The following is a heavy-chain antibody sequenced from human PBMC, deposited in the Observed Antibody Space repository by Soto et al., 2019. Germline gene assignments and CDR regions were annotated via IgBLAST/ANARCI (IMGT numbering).Heavy chain of an antibody. J-gene: IGHJ6*02. CDR1: GDSVSSNSAA. D-gene: IGHD2-2*01. CDR2: TYYRSKWYN. V-gene: IGHV6-1*01. Sequence: SQTLSLTCAISGDSVSSNSAAWNWIRQSPSRDLEWLGRTYYRSKWYNDYAVSVKSRITINPDTSKNQFSLQLNSVTPEDTAVYYCARVFRYCSSTSCYFSYYYYYGMDVWGQGTTVTVSS. CDR3: ARVFRYCSSTSCYFSYYYYYGMDV.